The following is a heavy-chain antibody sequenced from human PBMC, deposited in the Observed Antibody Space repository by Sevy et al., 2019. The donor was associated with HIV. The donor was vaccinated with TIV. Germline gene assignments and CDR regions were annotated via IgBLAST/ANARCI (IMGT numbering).Heavy chain of an antibody. CDR2: IYYGGST. CDR3: ARVSMIVVVITDDWGYYFDY. J-gene: IGHJ4*02. CDR1: GGSIISSGYY. Sequence: SETLSLTCTVSGGSIISSGYYWGWIRQPPGKGLEWIGSIYYGGSTYYNPSLKSRITISVDTSKNHFSLKLGSVTAADTAVYYCARVSMIVVVITDDWGYYFDYWGQGTLVTVSS. V-gene: IGHV4-39*02. D-gene: IGHD3-22*01.